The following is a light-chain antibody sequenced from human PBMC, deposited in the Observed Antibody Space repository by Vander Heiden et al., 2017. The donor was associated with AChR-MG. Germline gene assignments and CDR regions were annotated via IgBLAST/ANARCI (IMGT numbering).Light chain of an antibody. V-gene: IGLV2-14*01. J-gene: IGLJ2*01. Sequence: QSALTQPASVSGSPGQSITISFTGTSSDGGGSNYVSWYQQHPGKTPKLMIYEVNNRPSGVSNRFSGSKSGNTASLTIAGLQAEDEAVYYCSSYTSTSTLEAGFGGGTKLTVL. CDR2: EVN. CDR1: SSDGGGSNY. CDR3: SSYTSTSTLEAG.